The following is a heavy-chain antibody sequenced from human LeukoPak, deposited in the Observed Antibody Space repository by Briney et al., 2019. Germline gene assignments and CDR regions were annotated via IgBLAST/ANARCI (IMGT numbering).Heavy chain of an antibody. J-gene: IGHJ4*02. V-gene: IGHV1-18*01. CDR3: ARDADSSKNYDFRSGHPAPFAY. D-gene: IGHD3-3*01. Sequence: ASVKVSCKASGYTFTSYGISWVRQAPGQGLEWMGWISAYNGNTNYAQKLQGRVTMTTDTSTSTAYMELRSLRSDDTAVYYCARDADSSKNYDFRSGHPAPFAYWGQGTLVTVSS. CDR2: ISAYNGNT. CDR1: GYTFTSYG.